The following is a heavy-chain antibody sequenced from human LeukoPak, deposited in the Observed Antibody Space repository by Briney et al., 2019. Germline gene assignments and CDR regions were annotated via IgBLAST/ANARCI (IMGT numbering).Heavy chain of an antibody. CDR1: GYTFTGYD. CDR2: MNPNSGNT. J-gene: IGHJ5*02. Sequence: ASVKVSCKASGYTFTGYDINWVRQATGQGLEWMGWMNPNSGNTGYAQEFQGRVTMTRNTSISTAYMELSSLRSEDTAVYYCARAGYSSSWLAYNWFDPWGQGTLVTVSS. V-gene: IGHV1-8*01. CDR3: ARAGYSSSWLAYNWFDP. D-gene: IGHD6-13*01.